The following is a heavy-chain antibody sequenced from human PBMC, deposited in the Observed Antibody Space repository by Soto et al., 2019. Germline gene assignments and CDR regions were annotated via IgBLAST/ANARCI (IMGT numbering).Heavy chain of an antibody. CDR2: IIPILGIA. CDR3: AGDVAGATLTNYWYFDL. CDR1: GGTFSSYT. Sequence: QVQLVQSGAEVKKPGSSVKVSCKASGGTFSSYTISWVRQAPGQGLEWMGRIIPILGIANYAQKFQGIVTITADNSTSTAYMELSSLRSEDTAVYYCAGDVAGATLTNYWYFDLWGRGTLVTVSS. V-gene: IGHV1-69*08. J-gene: IGHJ2*01. D-gene: IGHD1-26*01.